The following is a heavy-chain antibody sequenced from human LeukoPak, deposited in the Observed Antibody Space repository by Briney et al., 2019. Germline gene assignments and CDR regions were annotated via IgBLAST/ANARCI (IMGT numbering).Heavy chain of an antibody. D-gene: IGHD3-3*01. CDR2: MNPNSGNT. Sequence: ASVKVSCKASGGTFSSYAISWVRQATGQGLEWMGWMNPNSGNTGYAQKFQGRVTMTRNTSISTAYMELSSLRSEDTAVYYCARVNYDFWSGYSFYMDVWGKGTTVTVSS. CDR3: ARVNYDFWSGYSFYMDV. V-gene: IGHV1-8*02. J-gene: IGHJ6*03. CDR1: GGTFSSYA.